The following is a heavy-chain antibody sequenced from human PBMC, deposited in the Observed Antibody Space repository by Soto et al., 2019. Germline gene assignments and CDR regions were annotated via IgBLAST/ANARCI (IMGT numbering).Heavy chain of an antibody. CDR1: GGSFSGYY. V-gene: IGHV4-34*01. Sequence: SETLSLTCAGYGGSFSGYYWIWIRQPPGKGLEWIGEINHSGSTNYNPSLKSRVTISVDTSKNQFSLKLSSVTAADTAVYYCARARYCSSTFCYFRASEYNWFDSRSQRTLVLVSS. CDR3: ARARYCSSTFCYFRASEYNWFDS. J-gene: IGHJ5*01. D-gene: IGHD2-2*01. CDR2: INHSGST.